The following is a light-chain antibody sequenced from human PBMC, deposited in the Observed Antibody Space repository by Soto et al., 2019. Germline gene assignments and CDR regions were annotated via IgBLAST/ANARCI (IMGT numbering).Light chain of an antibody. CDR1: QDITDY. CDR3: QQYEALVLS. CDR2: DAS. V-gene: IGKV1-33*01. Sequence: DIQMTQSPSSLSASVGDRVTITCQASQDITDYLNWYQQKPGKAPRLLIYDASNLETGVPPRFSGIGSGTDFTFTISSLQPEDIATYYCQQYEALVLSFGGGTKVEIK. J-gene: IGKJ4*01.